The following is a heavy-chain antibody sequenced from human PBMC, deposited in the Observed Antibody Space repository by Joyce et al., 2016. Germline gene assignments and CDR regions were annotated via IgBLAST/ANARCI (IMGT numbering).Heavy chain of an antibody. J-gene: IGHJ4*02. Sequence: QITLKESGPTLVKPTQTLTLTCAFSGFSLSTRGVGVGWIRQPPGKALEWLALIYWDGDKRYSPSLKSRLTITKDTSRNQVVLTMTNMDPVDTATYYCAHRPNSGYDPSAFDFWGQGTLVTVSS. CDR3: AHRPNSGYDPSAFDF. D-gene: IGHD5-12*01. CDR1: GFSLSTRGVG. CDR2: IYWDGDK. V-gene: IGHV2-5*02.